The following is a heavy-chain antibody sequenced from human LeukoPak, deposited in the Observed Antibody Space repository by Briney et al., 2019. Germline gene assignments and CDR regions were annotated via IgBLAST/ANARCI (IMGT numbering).Heavy chain of an antibody. CDR2: ISTSGST. V-gene: IGHV4-30-4*08. Sequence: SQTLSLTCTVSGGSISSGNYYWSWIRQHPGKGLEWIGYISTSGSTYYNPSLKSRVSISLDTSNNQFSLKLSSVTAADTAVYYCASLYCSSTSCYGWFDPWGQGTLVTVSS. D-gene: IGHD2-2*01. J-gene: IGHJ5*02. CDR1: GGSISSGNYY. CDR3: ASLYCSSTSCYGWFDP.